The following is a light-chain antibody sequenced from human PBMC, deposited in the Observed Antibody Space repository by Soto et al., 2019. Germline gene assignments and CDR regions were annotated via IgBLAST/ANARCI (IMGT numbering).Light chain of an antibody. CDR2: EGS. V-gene: IGLV2-23*01. CDR3: CSYAGSSTPVV. CDR1: SSDVGSYNL. J-gene: IGLJ2*01. Sequence: QSVLTQPASVSGSPGQSITISCTGTSSDVGSYNLVSWYQQHPGKAPKLMIYEGSKRPSGVSNRFSGSKSGNTASLTISGLQAEDEADYYWCSYAGSSTPVVFGGGTKVTVL.